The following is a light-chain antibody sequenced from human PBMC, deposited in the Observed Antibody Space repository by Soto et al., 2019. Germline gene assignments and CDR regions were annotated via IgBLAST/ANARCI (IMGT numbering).Light chain of an antibody. V-gene: IGLV2-14*01. CDR2: DVS. J-gene: IGLJ2*01. CDR1: SSDVGGYNY. CDR3: SSYTSSSTPV. Sequence: QSALTQPASVSGSHGQSITISCTGTSSDVGGYNYVSWYQQHPGKAPKLMIYDVSNRPSGVSNRFSGSKSGNTASLTISGLQAEDEADYYCSSYTSSSTPVFGGGTKLTV.